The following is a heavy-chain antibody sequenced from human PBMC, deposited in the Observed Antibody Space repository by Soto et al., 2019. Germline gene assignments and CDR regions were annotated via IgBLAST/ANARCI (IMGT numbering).Heavy chain of an antibody. CDR2: MNPNSGNT. V-gene: IGHV1-8*01. D-gene: IGHD3-10*01. CDR1: GYTFTSYD. CDR3: GSGWYYGSGSPFDP. J-gene: IGHJ5*02. Sequence: QVQLVQSGAEVKKPGASVKVSCKASGYTFTSYDINWVRQATGQGLEWMGWMNPNSGNTGYAQKFQGRITLTSNTTIRTAYMELSSLSSEDKAVDYCGSGWYYGSGSPFDPWGQAALVTVAS.